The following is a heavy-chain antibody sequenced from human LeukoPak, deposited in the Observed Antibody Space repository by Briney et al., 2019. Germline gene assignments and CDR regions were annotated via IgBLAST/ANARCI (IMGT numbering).Heavy chain of an antibody. V-gene: IGHV3-30-3*01. D-gene: IGHD6-19*01. CDR2: VTYDGNNK. Sequence: AGGSLRLSCAASGFTFNNYAMHWVRQAPGKGLEWVAVVTYDGNNKYYADSVKGRFTVSRDNSRNTVNLQMNSLRGEDTAVYYCTRAPVRGAVADFDYWGQGTLVTVSS. J-gene: IGHJ4*02. CDR3: TRAPVRGAVADFDY. CDR1: GFTFNNYA.